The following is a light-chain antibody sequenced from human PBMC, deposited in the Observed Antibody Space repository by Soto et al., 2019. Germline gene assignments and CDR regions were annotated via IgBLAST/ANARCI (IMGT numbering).Light chain of an antibody. CDR1: QGISSS. V-gene: IGKV1-9*01. Sequence: DIQLTQSPSFLSASVGDRVTITCRASQGISSSLAWYQQKPGKAPNLLIYAASTLQTGVPTRFSGSGSGTEFTLTISSLQPEDFASYYCEQDNSYPLTFGGGTKVEIK. CDR2: AAS. CDR3: EQDNSYPLT. J-gene: IGKJ4*01.